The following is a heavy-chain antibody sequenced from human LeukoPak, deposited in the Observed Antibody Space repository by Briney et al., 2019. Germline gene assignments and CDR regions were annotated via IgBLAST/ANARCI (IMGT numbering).Heavy chain of an antibody. CDR3: ARGAVVRGVIPAFSY. CDR2: IYYSGST. D-gene: IGHD3-10*01. J-gene: IGHJ4*02. Sequence: PSETPSLTCTVSGGSISSGDYYWSWIRQPPGKGLEWIGYIYYSGSTYYNPSLKSRVTISVDTSKNQFSPKLGSVTAADTAVYYCARGAVVRGVIPAFSYWGQGTLATVSS. V-gene: IGHV4-30-4*08. CDR1: GGSISSGDYY.